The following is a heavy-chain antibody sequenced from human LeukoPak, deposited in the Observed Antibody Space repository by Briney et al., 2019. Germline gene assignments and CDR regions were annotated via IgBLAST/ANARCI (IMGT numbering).Heavy chain of an antibody. V-gene: IGHV4-31*03. J-gene: IGHJ6*02. CDR1: GGSISGGGHY. D-gene: IGHD2-8*01. CDR2: IYYSGST. CDR3: ARAPIVLMVYAYTGYYGMDV. Sequence: TPSQTLSLTCTVSGGSISGGGHYWSWIRQHPGKGLEWIGYIYYSGSTYYNPSLKSRVTISVDTSKNQFSLKLSSVTAADTAVYYCARAPIVLMVYAYTGYYGMDVWGQGTTVTVSS.